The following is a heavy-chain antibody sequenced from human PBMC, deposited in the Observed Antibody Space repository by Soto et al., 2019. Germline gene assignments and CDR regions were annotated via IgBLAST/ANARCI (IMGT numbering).Heavy chain of an antibody. CDR1: GISLSRKGMS. CDR3: TRSTKWNSAYSFDY. J-gene: IGHJ4*02. CDR2: IDWEEEK. Sequence: PTLVNPKQTLILTCAFSGISLSRKGMSVSWIRQPPGKALEFLALIDWEEEKFSSPSLRTRLTVSKDTSKSQVVLTLTNVDPVDTATYYFTRSTKWNSAYSFDYWGQGTLVTVSS. D-gene: IGHD1-7*01. V-gene: IGHV2-70*01.